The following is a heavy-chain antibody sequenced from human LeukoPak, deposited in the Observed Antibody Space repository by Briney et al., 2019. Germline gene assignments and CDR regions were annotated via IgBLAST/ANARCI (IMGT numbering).Heavy chain of an antibody. CDR3: ARGWDAFDI. CDR1: GFTVSSNY. J-gene: IGHJ3*02. D-gene: IGHD5-24*01. V-gene: IGHV3-66*01. CDR2: IYSGGGT. Sequence: QPGGSLRLSCAASGFTVSSNYMSWVRQAPGKGLEWVSVIYSGGGTYYADAVKGRFTLSRDNAKNSLYLQMNSLRDEDTAVYYCARGWDAFDIWGQGTMVTVSS.